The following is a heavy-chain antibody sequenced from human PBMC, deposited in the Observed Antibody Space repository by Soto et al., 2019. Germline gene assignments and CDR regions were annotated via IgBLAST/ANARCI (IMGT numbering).Heavy chain of an antibody. D-gene: IGHD3-22*01. CDR2: INGGDANT. CDR3: ARVSYYYDSSGYYFDY. Sequence: ASVKVSCKAPGYTFTNNAIHWMRQAPGQRLEWMGWINGGDANTHSSQNFQGRVTISVDTSKNQFSLKLSSVTAADTAVYYCARVSYYYDSSGYYFDYWGQGTLVTVSS. J-gene: IGHJ4*02. CDR1: GYTFTNNA. V-gene: IGHV1-3*01.